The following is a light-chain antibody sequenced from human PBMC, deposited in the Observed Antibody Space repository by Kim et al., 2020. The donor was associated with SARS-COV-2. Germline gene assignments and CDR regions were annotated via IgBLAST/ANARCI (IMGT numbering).Light chain of an antibody. CDR2: RSS. CDR3: QQYNIRST. CDR1: QSIDVW. V-gene: IGKV1-5*03. J-gene: IGKJ1*01. Sequence: SASVGDRVTITCRASQSIDVWLAWYQQKPGRAPKVLIYRSSILESGVPSRFSGSGSGTEFTLTISSLQPDDSATYYCQQYNIRSTFGQGTRVEI.